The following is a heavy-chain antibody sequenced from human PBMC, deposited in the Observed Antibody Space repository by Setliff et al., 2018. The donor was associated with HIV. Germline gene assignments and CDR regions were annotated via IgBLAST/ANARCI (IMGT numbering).Heavy chain of an antibody. D-gene: IGHD5-18*01. J-gene: IGHJ4*02. CDR3: ARERSRGYTDPPRFDY. V-gene: IGHV4-61*09. CDR1: GRSFSGSYY. CDR2: IYTSGST. Sequence: SETLSLTCAVYGRSFSGSYYWSWIRQPAGKGLEWIGHIYTSGSTNYNPSLKSRVTISVDTSKNQFSLRLTSVTAADTAVYYCARERSRGYTDPPRFDYWGQGTLVTVSS.